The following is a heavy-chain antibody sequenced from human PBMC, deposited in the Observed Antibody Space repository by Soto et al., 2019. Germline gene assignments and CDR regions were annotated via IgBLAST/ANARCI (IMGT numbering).Heavy chain of an antibody. Sequence: VQLEESGGGLVQPGGSLRVSCEASGFSLSNQWMSWVRQAPGKGLEWVAVISYDGSNKYYADSVKGRFTISRDNSKNTLYLQMNSLRAEDTAVYYCARGDVAYCGGDCYLNAFDIWGQGTMVTVSS. J-gene: IGHJ3*02. CDR1: GFSLSNQW. CDR3: ARGDVAYCGGDCYLNAFDI. CDR2: ISYDGSNK. D-gene: IGHD2-21*02. V-gene: IGHV3-30-3*01.